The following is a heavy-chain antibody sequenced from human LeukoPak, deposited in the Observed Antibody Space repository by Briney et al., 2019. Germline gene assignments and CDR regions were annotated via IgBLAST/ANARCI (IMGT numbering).Heavy chain of an antibody. CDR2: ISDSGST. CDR1: GGSMSTYY. Sequence: SETLSLTCTVSGGSMSTYYWSCVRQPAGKGLEWIGRISDSGSTNYNPSLKSRVTMSVDTSKNQFSLKVTSVTAADTAVYYCARVDYSSGWYYFDYRSQGTLVTVSS. CDR3: ARVDYSSGWYYFDY. J-gene: IGHJ4*02. V-gene: IGHV4-4*07. D-gene: IGHD6-19*01.